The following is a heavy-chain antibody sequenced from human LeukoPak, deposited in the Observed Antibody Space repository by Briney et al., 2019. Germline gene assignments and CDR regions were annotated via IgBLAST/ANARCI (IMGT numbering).Heavy chain of an antibody. V-gene: IGHV1-69*04. CDR1: GGTFSSYT. J-gene: IGHJ4*02. Sequence: SVKASCKASGGTFSSYTISWVRQAPGQGLEWMGRIIPILGIANYAQKFQGRVTITADKSTSTAYMELSSLRSEDTAVYYCAREIMVRGVIIGYFDYWGQGTLVTVSS. CDR2: IIPILGIA. CDR3: AREIMVRGVIIGYFDY. D-gene: IGHD3-10*01.